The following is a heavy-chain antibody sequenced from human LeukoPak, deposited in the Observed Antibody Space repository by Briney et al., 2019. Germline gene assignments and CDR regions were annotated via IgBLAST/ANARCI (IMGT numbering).Heavy chain of an antibody. D-gene: IGHD3-22*01. CDR2: INQDGTEI. CDR1: GFTFSTYW. CDR3: ARVGGYYDSSGYYYVPIDY. Sequence: QPGGSLRLSCAPSGFTFSTYWMAWVRQTPGKGLEWLANINQDGTEINYVDSVKGRLTISRDNGKNSLYLQMNSLRAEDTAVYYCARVGGYYDSSGYYYVPIDYWGQGTLVTVSS. J-gene: IGHJ4*02. V-gene: IGHV3-7*02.